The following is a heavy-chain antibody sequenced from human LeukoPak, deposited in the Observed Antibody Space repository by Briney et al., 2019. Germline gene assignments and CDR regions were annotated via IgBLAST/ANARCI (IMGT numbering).Heavy chain of an antibody. CDR1: GFTVSSNY. D-gene: IGHD3-3*01. V-gene: IGHV3-53*01. CDR3: ARDARFGWFYFDC. J-gene: IGHJ4*02. Sequence: GGYLRFYCAASGFTVSSNYMSWVRHAPGKGLEWSSVIYSGGSTYYADFVKGRFTISRDNSKNTLYLQMNSLSAEDTAVYYCARDARFGWFYFDCWGQGTLVTVSS. CDR2: IYSGGST.